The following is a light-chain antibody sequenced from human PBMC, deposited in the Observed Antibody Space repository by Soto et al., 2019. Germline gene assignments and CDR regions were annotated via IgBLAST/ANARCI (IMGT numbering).Light chain of an antibody. CDR3: QQYSSAST. Sequence: DIQMTQSPSTLSASVGDRVTITCRASQSINNWLAWYQQKPGKAPKLLIYRASSLENGVPSRFSGRGSGTEFIITITSLQPADFATFYCQQYSSASTFRPMTKVEI. V-gene: IGKV1-5*03. CDR2: RAS. CDR1: QSINNW. J-gene: IGKJ1*01.